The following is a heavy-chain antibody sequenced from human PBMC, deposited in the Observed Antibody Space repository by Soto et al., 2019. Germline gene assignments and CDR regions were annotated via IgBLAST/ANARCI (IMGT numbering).Heavy chain of an antibody. V-gene: IGHV4-34*01. CDR3: ARGRYRGYCSGGSCYGYYYYGMDV. Sequence: QVQLQQWGAGLLKPSETLSLTCAVYGGSFSGYYWSWIRQPPGKGLEWIGEINHSGSTNYNPSLKSGVTISVGTSKNRFSLKLSSLTAADTAVYYCARGRYRGYCSGGSCYGYYYYGMDVWGQGTTVTVSS. CDR1: GGSFSGYY. CDR2: INHSGST. J-gene: IGHJ6*02. D-gene: IGHD2-15*01.